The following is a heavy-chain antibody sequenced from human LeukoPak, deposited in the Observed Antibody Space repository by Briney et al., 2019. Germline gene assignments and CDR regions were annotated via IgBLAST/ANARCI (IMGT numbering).Heavy chain of an antibody. J-gene: IGHJ4*02. V-gene: IGHV3-21*01. CDR2: IDYDSSHI. CDR3: ARDPLRYLRVGHYDY. Sequence: GGSLRLSCAASGFTFSNSAMTWVRQVPGKGLEWVSSIDYDSSHIYYAGSVRGRFTISRDNARNSVYLQMNSLRVEDTAVYYCARDPLRYLRVGHYDYWGQGTLVAVSS. D-gene: IGHD3-9*01. CDR1: GFTFSNSA.